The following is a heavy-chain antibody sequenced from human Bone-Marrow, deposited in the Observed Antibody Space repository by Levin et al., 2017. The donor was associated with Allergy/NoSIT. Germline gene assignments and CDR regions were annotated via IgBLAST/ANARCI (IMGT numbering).Heavy chain of an antibody. CDR1: GYSFTSYW. CDR3: ARRHYYGSGSYKGRDYYYYGMDG. V-gene: IGHV5-51*01. D-gene: IGHD3-10*01. CDR2: IYPGDSDT. Sequence: GESLKISCKGSGYSFTSYWIGWVRQMPGKGLEWMGIIYPGDSDTRYSPSFQGQVTISADKSISTAYLQWSSLKASDTAMYYCARRHYYGSGSYKGRDYYYYGMDGWGQGTTVTVSS. J-gene: IGHJ6*02.